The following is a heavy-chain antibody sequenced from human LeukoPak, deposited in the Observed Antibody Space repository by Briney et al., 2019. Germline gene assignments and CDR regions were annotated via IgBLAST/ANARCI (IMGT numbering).Heavy chain of an antibody. CDR1: GFTFSSYW. Sequence: GGSLRLSCAASGFTFSSYWMSWVRRAPGKGLEWVANIKQDGREKYYVDSVKGRFTISRDNAKNSLYLQMNSLRAEDTAVYNCARNMIRGVIRGNWFDPWGQGTLVTVSS. CDR3: ARNMIRGVIRGNWFDP. D-gene: IGHD3-10*01. CDR2: IKQDGREK. V-gene: IGHV3-7*01. J-gene: IGHJ5*02.